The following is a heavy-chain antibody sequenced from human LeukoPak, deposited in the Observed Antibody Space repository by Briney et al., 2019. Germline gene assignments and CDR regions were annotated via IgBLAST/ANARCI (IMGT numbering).Heavy chain of an antibody. CDR2: INGDGSWT. Sequence: GGSLRLSCAASGSYWMHWVRQAPGKGLVWVSHINGDGSWTTYADSVEGRFTISKDNAKNTVYLQMNNLRAEDTAVYYCVSFYETYWGRGTLVTVSS. CDR3: VSFYETY. J-gene: IGHJ4*02. D-gene: IGHD2-2*01. V-gene: IGHV3-74*01. CDR1: GSYW.